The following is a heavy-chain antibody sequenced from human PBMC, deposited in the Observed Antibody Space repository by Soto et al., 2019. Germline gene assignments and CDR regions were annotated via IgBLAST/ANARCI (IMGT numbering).Heavy chain of an antibody. CDR1: GFTFSSYA. CDR2: ISSNGGST. Sequence: VQLVESGGGLVQPGGSLRLSCAASGFTFSSYAMHWVRQAPGKGLEYVSAISSNGGSTYYANSVKGRFTISRDNSKNTLYLQMGSLRAEDMAVYYCARAAIYDYIWGSYRHYAFDIWGQGTMVTVSS. D-gene: IGHD3-16*02. CDR3: ARAAIYDYIWGSYRHYAFDI. V-gene: IGHV3-64*01. J-gene: IGHJ3*02.